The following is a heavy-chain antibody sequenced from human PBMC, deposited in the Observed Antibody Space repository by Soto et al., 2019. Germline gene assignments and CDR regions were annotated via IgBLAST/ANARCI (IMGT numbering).Heavy chain of an antibody. CDR3: ARDFVELPYYYYYMDV. CDR1: GGTFSSYA. V-gene: IGHV1-69*13. J-gene: IGHJ6*03. Sequence: SVKVSCKASGGTFSSYAISWVRQAPGQGLEWMGGIIPIFGTANYAQKFQGRVTITADESTSTAYMELSSLRSDDTAVYYCARDFVELPYYYYYMDVWGKGTTVTVSS. CDR2: IIPIFGTA. D-gene: IGHD3-10*01.